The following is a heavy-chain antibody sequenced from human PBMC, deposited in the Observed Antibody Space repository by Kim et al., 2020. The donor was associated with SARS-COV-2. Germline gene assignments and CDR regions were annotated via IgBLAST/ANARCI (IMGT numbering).Heavy chain of an antibody. D-gene: IGHD3-22*01. J-gene: IGHJ4*02. V-gene: IGHV3-23*01. Sequence: GGSLRLSCEASGFPFDNFPMTWVRQAPGKGLQWVSGISGHGKTTYYSDSVKGRFTLSRDNSQNTLYLEMNTLRVDDTGVYFCAKGQSPQYYYDNVVYPVGVGDFDFWGQGTLVTVSS. CDR2: ISGHGKTT. CDR1: GFPFDNFP. CDR3: AKGQSPQYYYDNVVYPVGVGDFDF.